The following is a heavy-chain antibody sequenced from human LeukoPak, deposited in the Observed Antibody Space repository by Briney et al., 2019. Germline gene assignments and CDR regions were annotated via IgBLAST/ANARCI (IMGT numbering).Heavy chain of an antibody. D-gene: IGHD6-13*01. Sequence: GGSLRLSCAASGFTFSSYWMSWVRQAPGKGLEWVANIKQGGSEKYYVDSVKGRFTISRDNAKNSLYLQMNSLRAEDTAVYYCARKTAAGRVYYYYYMDVWGKGTTVTVSS. V-gene: IGHV3-7*01. CDR1: GFTFSSYW. CDR2: IKQGGSEK. CDR3: ARKTAAGRVYYYYYMDV. J-gene: IGHJ6*03.